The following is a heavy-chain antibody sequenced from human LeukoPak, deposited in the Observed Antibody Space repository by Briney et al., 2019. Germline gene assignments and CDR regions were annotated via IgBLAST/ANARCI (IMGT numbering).Heavy chain of an antibody. CDR2: INPNSGGT. J-gene: IGHJ6*02. CDR1: GYTFTRYY. V-gene: IGHV1-2*06. Sequence: VSVNVSCKASGYTFTRYYMHWVRQAPGQGLEWMGRINPNSGGTNYAQKLQGRVTMTTDTSTSTAYMELRSLRSDDTAVYYCARGNGDSSGWYLRWDYYGMDVWGQGTTVTVSS. CDR3: ARGNGDSSGWYLRWDYYGMDV. D-gene: IGHD6-19*01.